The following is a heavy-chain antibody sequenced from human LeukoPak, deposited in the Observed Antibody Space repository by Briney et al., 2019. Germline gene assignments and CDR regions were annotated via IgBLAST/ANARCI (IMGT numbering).Heavy chain of an antibody. Sequence: SETLSFTCTVSGGSISSYYLSWIRQPPGKGLEWIGYIYYSGSTNYNPSLKSRVTISVDTSKNQFSLKLSSVTAADTAVYYCARGGDSSGYYSGVFDYWGQGTLVTVSS. J-gene: IGHJ4*02. CDR1: GGSISSYY. D-gene: IGHD3-22*01. V-gene: IGHV4-59*01. CDR2: IYYSGST. CDR3: ARGGDSSGYYSGVFDY.